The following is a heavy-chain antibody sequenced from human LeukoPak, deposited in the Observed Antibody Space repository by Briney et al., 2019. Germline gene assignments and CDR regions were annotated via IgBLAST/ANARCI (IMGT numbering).Heavy chain of an antibody. CDR3: ARDIKSNWFDP. D-gene: IGHD3-10*01. CDR2: IYYSGST. V-gene: IGHV4-59*01. J-gene: IGHJ5*02. Sequence: PSETLPLTCTVSGGSISTYYWSWIRQPPGKGLEWIGYIYYSGSTNYNPSLKSRVTISVDTSKNQFSLKLSSVTAADTAVYYCARDIKSNWFDPWGQGTLVTVSS. CDR1: GGSISTYY.